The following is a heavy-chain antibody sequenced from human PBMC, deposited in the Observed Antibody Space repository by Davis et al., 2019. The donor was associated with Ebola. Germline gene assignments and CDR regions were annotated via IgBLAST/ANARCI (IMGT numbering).Heavy chain of an antibody. CDR1: GFTFSSYG. D-gene: IGHD2-15*01. CDR3: AKVVVRSPEDY. J-gene: IGHJ4*02. V-gene: IGHV3-30*18. Sequence: GGSLRLSCAASGFTFSSYGMHWVRQAPGKGLEWVAVISYDGSNKYYADSVKGRFTISRDNSKNTLYLQMNSLRAEDTAVYYCAKVVVRSPEDYWGQGTLVTVSS. CDR2: ISYDGSNK.